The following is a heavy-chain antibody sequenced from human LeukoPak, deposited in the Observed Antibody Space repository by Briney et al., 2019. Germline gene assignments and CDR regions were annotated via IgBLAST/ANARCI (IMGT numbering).Heavy chain of an antibody. Sequence: ASVKVSCKASGYTFTGYYMHWVRQAPGQGFEWMGWINPNSGGTNYAQKFQGRVTMTRDTSISTAYMELSRLRSDDTAVYYCARARAMVRGVIMTNWFDPWGQGTLVTVSS. J-gene: IGHJ5*02. CDR1: GYTFTGYY. CDR2: INPNSGGT. D-gene: IGHD3-10*01. V-gene: IGHV1-2*02. CDR3: ARARAMVRGVIMTNWFDP.